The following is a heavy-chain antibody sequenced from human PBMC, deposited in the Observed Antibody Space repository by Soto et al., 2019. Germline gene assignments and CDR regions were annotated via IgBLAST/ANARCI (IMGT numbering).Heavy chain of an antibody. J-gene: IGHJ5*02. V-gene: IGHV4-30-4*01. CDR3: ARAASEADVATNCLDR. CDR2: VYYTGST. CDR1: GAAIRSTDYY. D-gene: IGHD2-2*01. Sequence: SETLSLTCTVSGAAIRSTDYYWSWIRQAPGKGLEWIGYVYYTGSTYYNPSLMMRLTISVDTSKNHFSLKLTSVTAAETAVYDRARAASEADVATNCLDRRDQRTKVTVSS.